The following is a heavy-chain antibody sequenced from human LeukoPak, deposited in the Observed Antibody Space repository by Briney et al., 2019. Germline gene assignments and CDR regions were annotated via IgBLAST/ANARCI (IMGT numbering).Heavy chain of an antibody. CDR3: ARASGRSSASGSYYLDY. CDR1: GGSVTSTNW. Sequence: SGTLSLTCDVSGGSVTSTNWWTWVRQPPGKGLEWIGYIYYSGSTNYNPSLKSRVTISVDTSKNQFSLKLSSVTAADTAVYYCARASGRSSASGSYYLDYWGQGTLVTVSS. CDR2: IYYSGST. V-gene: IGHV4-4*02. J-gene: IGHJ4*02. D-gene: IGHD3-10*01.